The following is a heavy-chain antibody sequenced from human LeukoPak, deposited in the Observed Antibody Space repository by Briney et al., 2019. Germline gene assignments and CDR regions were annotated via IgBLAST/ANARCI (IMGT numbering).Heavy chain of an antibody. V-gene: IGHV3-23*01. D-gene: IGHD2-21*02. Sequence: GGSLRLSCAASGFTFSDYAMSWVRQAPGKGLEWVSTISDSGGSTYYADSVKGRFTISRDNSKNTLYLQMNSLRAEDTAVYYCAKPYCGGDCSKDYWGQGTLVTVSS. J-gene: IGHJ4*02. CDR1: GFTFSDYA. CDR2: ISDSGGST. CDR3: AKPYCGGDCSKDY.